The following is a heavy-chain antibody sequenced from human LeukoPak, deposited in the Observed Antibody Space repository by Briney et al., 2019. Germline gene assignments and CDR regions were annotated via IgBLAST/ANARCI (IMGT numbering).Heavy chain of an antibody. CDR1: GYTFTSYY. D-gene: IGHD2-21*02. CDR2: INPTGGST. CDR3: ARDHYHKIHSVMVTAPNY. J-gene: IGHJ4*02. V-gene: IGHV1-46*01. Sequence: ASVKVSCKTSGYTFTSYYMHWVRQAPGEGLEWMGIINPTGGSTSYAQKFQGRVTMTRDTSTSTVYMELRSLRSEDTAVYYCARDHYHKIHSVMVTAPNYWGQGTLVIVTS.